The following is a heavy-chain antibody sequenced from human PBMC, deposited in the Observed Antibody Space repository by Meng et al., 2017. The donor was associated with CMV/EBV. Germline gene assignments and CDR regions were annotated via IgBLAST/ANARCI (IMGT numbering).Heavy chain of an antibody. CDR1: GYTFTGYY. CDR2: SNPNSGET. CDR3: ARSSSSGSAYGMDV. J-gene: IGHJ6*02. D-gene: IGHD3-10*01. Sequence: GESLKISCKASGYTFTGYYIQWVRQAPGQGLEWMGWSNPNSGETNYAQKFQGRVTMTRDTSISTADMEVSRLRSDDTAVYYCARSSSSGSAYGMDVWGQGTTVTVSS. V-gene: IGHV1-2*02.